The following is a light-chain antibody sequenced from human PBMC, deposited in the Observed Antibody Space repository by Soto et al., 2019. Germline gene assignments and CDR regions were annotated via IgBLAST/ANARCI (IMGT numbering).Light chain of an antibody. J-gene: IGKJ5*01. V-gene: IGKV1-5*01. CDR3: QQYKSYPPIT. Sequence: DIQITKPPSTLSACVADRFTITCRARQSILTWLAWYQQKPGKAPKLLIYDASNLQSGVPSRFSGSVSGTEFTLTISSLQPDDFATYYCQQYKSYPPITFGQGTRLEIK. CDR1: QSILTW. CDR2: DAS.